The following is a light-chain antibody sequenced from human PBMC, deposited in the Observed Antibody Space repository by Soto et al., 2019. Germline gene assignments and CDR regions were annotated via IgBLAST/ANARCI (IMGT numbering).Light chain of an antibody. V-gene: IGKV1-5*03. CDR1: QSISSW. J-gene: IGKJ3*01. Sequence: DIPMTQSPSTLSASVGDRVTITCRASQSISSWLAWYQQKPGKASKLLIYKASSLESGVPSRFSGSGSGTEFTLPISSLQPDDFATYYCQQSFTFGPGTKVDIK. CDR3: QQSFT. CDR2: KAS.